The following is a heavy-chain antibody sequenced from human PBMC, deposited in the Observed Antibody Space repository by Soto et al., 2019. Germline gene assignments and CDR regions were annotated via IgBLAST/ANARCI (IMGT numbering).Heavy chain of an antibody. V-gene: IGHV1-8*01. Sequence: QVQLVQSGAEVKNPGDSVKVSCKASGYTFNSYDINWVRQATGHGLEWMGWLKPNSGNTGYAQKFKGRVTMTRNTSISTAYMELSSLRSEDTAVYYCARTLYGDNFDYWVQGTLVTVSS. CDR2: LKPNSGNT. J-gene: IGHJ4*02. CDR1: GYTFNSYD. D-gene: IGHD4-17*01. CDR3: ARTLYGDNFDY.